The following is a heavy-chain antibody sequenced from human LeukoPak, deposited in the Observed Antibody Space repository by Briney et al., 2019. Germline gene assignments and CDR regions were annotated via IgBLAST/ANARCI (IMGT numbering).Heavy chain of an antibody. Sequence: ASVKVSCKASGYTFTSYGISWVRQAPGQGLEWMGWISAYNGNTNYAQKLQGRVTMTTDTSTSTAYMELRSLRSDDTAVYYCARVEVGFGELLAYYFDYWGQGTLVTVSS. CDR1: GYTFTSYG. J-gene: IGHJ4*02. CDR2: ISAYNGNT. D-gene: IGHD3-10*01. CDR3: ARVEVGFGELLAYYFDY. V-gene: IGHV1-18*01.